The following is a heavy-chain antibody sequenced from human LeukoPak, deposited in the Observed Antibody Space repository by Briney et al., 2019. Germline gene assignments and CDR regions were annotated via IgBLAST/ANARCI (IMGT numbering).Heavy chain of an antibody. CDR1: GGSISSYY. D-gene: IGHD2-15*01. CDR3: ASLRSGGSCYNWFDP. V-gene: IGHV4-59*01. Sequence: PSETLSLTCTVSGGSISSYYWSWIRQPPGKGLEWIGYIYYSGSTNYNPSLKSRVTISVDTSKNQFSLKLSSVTAADTAVYYCASLRSGGSCYNWFDPWGQGTLVTVSS. CDR2: IYYSGST. J-gene: IGHJ5*02.